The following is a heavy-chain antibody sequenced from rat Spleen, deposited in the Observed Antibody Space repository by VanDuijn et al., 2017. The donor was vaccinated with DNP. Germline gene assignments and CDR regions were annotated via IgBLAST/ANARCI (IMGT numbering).Heavy chain of an antibody. J-gene: IGHJ2*01. Sequence: EVQLVESGGGLVQPGRSLKLSCAASGFTFSDYYMAWVRQAPKQGLEWVATISHDDSGTYYRDSVKGRFTISRDNAKSTLYLQMNSLRSEDTATYYCVRQGYLYYGLFGYFDYWGHGVMVTVSS. CDR1: GFTFSDYY. D-gene: IGHD1-6*01. CDR2: ISHDDSGT. V-gene: IGHV5-22*01. CDR3: VRQGYLYYGLFGYFDY.